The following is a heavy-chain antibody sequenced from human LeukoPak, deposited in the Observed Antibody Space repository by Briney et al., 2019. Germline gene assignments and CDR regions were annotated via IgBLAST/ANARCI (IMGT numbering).Heavy chain of an antibody. J-gene: IGHJ5*02. Sequence: SETLSLTCTVSGGSISSSSYYCGWIRQPPWKGLEWIGSIYYSRSTYYNPSLKSRVTISVETSKNQSSLKLSSVTAAETAVYYRARGLLWFGRNNWFDPWGQGTLVTVSS. CDR3: ARGLLWFGRNNWFDP. CDR1: GGSISSSSYY. D-gene: IGHD3-10*01. CDR2: IYYSRST. V-gene: IGHV4-39*07.